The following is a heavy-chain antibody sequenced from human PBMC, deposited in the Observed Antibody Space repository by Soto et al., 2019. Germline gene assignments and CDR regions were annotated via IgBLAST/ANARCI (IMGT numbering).Heavy chain of an antibody. CDR1: GFTFSSYG. J-gene: IGHJ4*02. CDR2: IWYDGSNK. Sequence: GGSLRLSCAASGFTFSSYGMHWVRQAPGKGLEWVAVIWYDGSNKYYADSVKGRFTISRDNSKNTLYLQMNSLRAEDTAVYYCARDYSWVGDTAMVTDLFDYWGQGTLVTVSS. V-gene: IGHV3-33*01. D-gene: IGHD5-18*01. CDR3: ARDYSWVGDTAMVTDLFDY.